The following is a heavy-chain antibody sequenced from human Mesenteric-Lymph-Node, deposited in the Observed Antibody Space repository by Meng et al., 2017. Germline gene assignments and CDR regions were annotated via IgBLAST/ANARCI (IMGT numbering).Heavy chain of an antibody. Sequence: LSLTCAASGFTFSSFEMDWFRQAPGTGLEWVSHIHTSASLINYADSVKGRFTISRDNAKNSLYLQMNSLRADDTAVYYCVTWPHADYWGQGTLVTVSS. CDR1: GFTFSSFE. V-gene: IGHV3-48*03. J-gene: IGHJ4*02. D-gene: IGHD5-12*01. CDR3: VTWPHADY. CDR2: IHTSASLI.